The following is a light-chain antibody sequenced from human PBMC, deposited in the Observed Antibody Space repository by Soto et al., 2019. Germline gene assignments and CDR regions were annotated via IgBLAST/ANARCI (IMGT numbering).Light chain of an antibody. CDR1: SSDVGSYNY. CDR2: EVS. Sequence: QSALTQPASVSGSPGQSITISCTGTSSDVGSYNYVSWYQLHPGKAPKLMIYEVSNRPSGVSNRFSGSKSGDTASLTISGLQAEDEADYYCSSYTTRTTLYVFGTGTTVTVL. J-gene: IGLJ1*01. V-gene: IGLV2-14*01. CDR3: SSYTTRTTLYV.